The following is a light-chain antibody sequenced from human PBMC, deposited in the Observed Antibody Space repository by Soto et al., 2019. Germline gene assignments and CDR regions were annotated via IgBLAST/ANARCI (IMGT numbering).Light chain of an antibody. Sequence: DLQMTQSPSSLSASVGDRVTITCRAGQSINTYLNWYQQKPGKAPNLLIYAASNLQSGVPSRFSGSGSGTHFTLTIDSLQPGDSATYFCQQSYSTPPEYTFGQGTKLEIK. CDR2: AAS. CDR3: QQSYSTPPEYT. CDR1: QSINTY. J-gene: IGKJ2*01. V-gene: IGKV1-39*01.